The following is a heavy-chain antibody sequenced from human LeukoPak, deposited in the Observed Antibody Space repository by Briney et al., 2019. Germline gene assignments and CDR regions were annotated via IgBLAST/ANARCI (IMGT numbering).Heavy chain of an antibody. CDR1: GYTFTDDY. CDR2: INVNSGGST. V-gene: IGHV1-46*01. J-gene: IGHJ6*03. D-gene: IGHD3-10*01. CDR3: ARDHGSGSPSYYYYYYMDV. Sequence: ASVKVSCKASGYTFTDDYIHWVRQAPGQGLEWMGWINVNSGGSTSYAQKFQGRVTMTRDMSTSTVYMELSSLRSEDTAVYYCARDHGSGSPSYYYYYYMDVWGKGTTVTVSS.